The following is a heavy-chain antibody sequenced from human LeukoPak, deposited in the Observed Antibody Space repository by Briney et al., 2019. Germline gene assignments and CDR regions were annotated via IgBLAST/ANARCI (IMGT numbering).Heavy chain of an antibody. CDR1: GFTFDSYG. D-gene: IGHD3-10*01. CDR2: ISSSSTYI. CDR3: ARDPEIDYYGSGSYVAFDI. V-gene: IGHV3-21*01. J-gene: IGHJ3*02. Sequence: GGSLRLSXAASGFTFDSYGMNWVRQAPGKGLEWISSISSSSTYIYYADSVKGRFTISRDNAKNSLYLQMNSLRAEDTAVYYCARDPEIDYYGSGSYVAFDIWGQGTMVTVSS.